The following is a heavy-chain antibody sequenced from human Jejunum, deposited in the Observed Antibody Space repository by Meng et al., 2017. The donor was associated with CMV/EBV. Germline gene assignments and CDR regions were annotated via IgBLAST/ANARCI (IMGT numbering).Heavy chain of an antibody. V-gene: IGHV2-5*02. J-gene: IGHJ5*02. D-gene: IGHD6-13*01. CDR3: VRSGGSTWYEENNWFDP. CDR2: IYWDDDK. Sequence: SLSTSGEGVGWIRPPPGKAPEWLVFIYWDDDKRYTPSLKNRLTITKDTSRNQVVLTMANMDPVDTGTYYCVRSGGSTWYEENNWFDPWGQGTLVTVSS. CDR1: SLSTSGEG.